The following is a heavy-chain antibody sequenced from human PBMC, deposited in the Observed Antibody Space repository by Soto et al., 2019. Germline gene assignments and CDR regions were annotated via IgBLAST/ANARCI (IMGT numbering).Heavy chain of an antibody. V-gene: IGHV1-18*01. D-gene: IGHD6-13*01. Sequence: QVKLVQSGAEVKKPGASVKVSCKASGYTFTSYGISWVRQVPGQGLEWMGWISAYNGNTNYAQKLQGRVTMTTDTSTSTAYMELRSLGSDDTAVYYCASDWAAAGPFDYWGQGTLVTVSS. CDR2: ISAYNGNT. CDR3: ASDWAAAGPFDY. J-gene: IGHJ4*02. CDR1: GYTFTSYG.